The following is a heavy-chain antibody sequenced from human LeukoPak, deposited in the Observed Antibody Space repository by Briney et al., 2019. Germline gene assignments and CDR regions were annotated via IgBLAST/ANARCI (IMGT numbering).Heavy chain of an antibody. V-gene: IGHV1-18*01. Sequence: ASVKVSCKASGYTFTSYGCSWVRQAPGQGLEWMGWISAYNGNTNYAQKLQGRVTITTDTSTITAHMVLRSLRSDDTAVYYCARGRFGESPYYYYGMDVWGQETTVTVSS. CDR3: ARGRFGESPYYYYGMDV. CDR2: ISAYNGNT. D-gene: IGHD3-10*01. J-gene: IGHJ6*02. CDR1: GYTFTSYG.